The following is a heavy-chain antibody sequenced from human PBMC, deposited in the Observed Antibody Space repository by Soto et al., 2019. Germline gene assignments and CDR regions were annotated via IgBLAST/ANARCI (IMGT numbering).Heavy chain of an antibody. Sequence: GGSLRLSCAASGFTFDDYTMHWVRQAPGKGLEWVSLISWDGGSTYYADSVKGRFTISRDNSKNSLYLQMNSLRTEDTALYYCAKDLRETPYYYYGMDVWGQGTTVTVSS. CDR1: GFTFDDYT. CDR2: ISWDGGST. J-gene: IGHJ6*02. V-gene: IGHV3-43*01. CDR3: AKDLRETPYYYYGMDV.